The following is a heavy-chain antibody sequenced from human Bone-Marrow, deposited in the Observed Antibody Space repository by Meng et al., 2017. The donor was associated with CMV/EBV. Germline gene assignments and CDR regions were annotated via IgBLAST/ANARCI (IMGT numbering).Heavy chain of an antibody. Sequence: GESLKISCAASGFTFSSYWMHWVRQAPGKGLVWVSRINSDGSSTSYADSVKGRFTISRDNAKNTLYLQMNSLRAEDTAVYYCAKVPQYYDFWSGSSTWGQGTLVTVSS. CDR3: AKVPQYYDFWSGSST. D-gene: IGHD3-3*01. CDR1: GFTFSSYW. CDR2: INSDGSST. V-gene: IGHV3-74*01. J-gene: IGHJ5*02.